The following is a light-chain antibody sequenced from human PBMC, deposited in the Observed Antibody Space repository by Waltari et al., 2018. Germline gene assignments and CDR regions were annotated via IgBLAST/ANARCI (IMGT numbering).Light chain of an antibody. J-gene: IGLJ2*01. CDR2: VNSDGSH. Sequence: QLVLTQSPSASASLGASVKLTCTLSSGHSSYTIAWHPQQPEKGPRYLMKVNSDGSHSKGDGIPDRFSGSSSGAERYLTSSSLQSEDEADYYCQTWGTGIQVVFGGGTKLTVL. CDR3: QTWGTGIQVV. V-gene: IGLV4-69*01. CDR1: SGHSSYT.